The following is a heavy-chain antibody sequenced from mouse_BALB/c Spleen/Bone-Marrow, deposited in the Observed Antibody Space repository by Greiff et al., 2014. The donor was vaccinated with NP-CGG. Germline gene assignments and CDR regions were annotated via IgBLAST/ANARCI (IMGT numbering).Heavy chain of an antibody. CDR2: IFPVNADT. J-gene: IGHJ3*01. CDR1: GYVFTDYW. Sequence: QVQLQQPGAELVRPGSSVKISCKASGYVFTDYWMNWLRQRPEQGLEWIGQIFPVNADTNYKANFKDKVTLTADKSSTTAYMQLNSLTSEDSAVYFCARFATGSFAYWGQGTLVTVSA. CDR3: ARFATGSFAY. V-gene: IGHV1-80*01. D-gene: IGHD1-1*01.